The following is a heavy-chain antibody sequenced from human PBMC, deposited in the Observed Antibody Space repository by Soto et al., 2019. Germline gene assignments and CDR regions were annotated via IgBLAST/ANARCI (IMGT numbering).Heavy chain of an antibody. Sequence: GGSLRLSCEASGFTFSSYAMHWVRQAPGKGLEWVAVISYDGSNKYYADSVKGRFTISRDNSKNTLYLQMNSLRAEDTAVYYCARSVGKYSSSSAFDYWGQGTLVNVSS. V-gene: IGHV3-30-3*01. CDR3: ARSVGKYSSSSAFDY. J-gene: IGHJ4*02. CDR1: GFTFSSYA. CDR2: ISYDGSNK. D-gene: IGHD6-6*01.